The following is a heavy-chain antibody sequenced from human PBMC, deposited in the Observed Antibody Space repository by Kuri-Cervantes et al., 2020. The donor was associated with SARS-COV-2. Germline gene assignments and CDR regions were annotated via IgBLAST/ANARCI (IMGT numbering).Heavy chain of an antibody. Sequence: SETLSLTCAVSGYSISSGYYWGWIRQPPGKGLEWIGEINHSGSTNYNPSLKSRVTIPVDTSKNHFSLKPSSVTAADTAVYYCARPGGFLDVWGKGTTVTVSS. J-gene: IGHJ6*04. CDR3: ARPGGFLDV. V-gene: IGHV4-38-2*01. CDR1: GYSISSGYY. CDR2: INHSGST. D-gene: IGHD4-23*01.